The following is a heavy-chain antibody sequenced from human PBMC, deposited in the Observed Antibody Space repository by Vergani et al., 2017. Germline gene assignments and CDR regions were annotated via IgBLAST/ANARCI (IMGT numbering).Heavy chain of an antibody. CDR3: ARGAHLGMDV. CDR2: IYYSGST. Sequence: VQLQESGPGLVKPSETLSLTCTVSGGSISSYYWSWIRQPPGKGLEWIGYIYYSGSTNYNPSLKSRVTISVDTSKNQFSLKLSSVTAADTAVYYCARGAHLGMDVWGKGTTVTVSS. J-gene: IGHJ6*04. V-gene: IGHV4-59*01. CDR1: GGSISSYY.